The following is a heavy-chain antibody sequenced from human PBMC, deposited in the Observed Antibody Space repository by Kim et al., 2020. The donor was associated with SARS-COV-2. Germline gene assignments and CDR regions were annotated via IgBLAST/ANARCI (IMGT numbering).Heavy chain of an antibody. Sequence: GGSLRLSCAASGFTSNNYEMSWVRQGPGKGPEWVSYISGSGTTIYYADSVKGRFTISRDNAKNSLYLQMNSLRAEDTAVYYCAARGYSYDYARSLDFWGQGTLVTVSS. V-gene: IGHV3-48*03. D-gene: IGHD5-18*01. J-gene: IGHJ4*02. CDR1: GFTSNNYE. CDR3: AARGYSYDYARSLDF. CDR2: ISGSGTTI.